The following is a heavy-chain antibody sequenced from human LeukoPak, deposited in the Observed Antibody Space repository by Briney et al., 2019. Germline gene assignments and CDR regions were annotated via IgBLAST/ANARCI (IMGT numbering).Heavy chain of an antibody. Sequence: GESLKISCKGSGYSFTRYWISWVRQMPGKGLEWMGRIDPSDSYTNYSPSFQGHVTISADKSISTAYLQWSSLKASDTAMYYCAIMVRGVIYNWFDPWGQGTLVTVSS. CDR1: GYSFTRYW. V-gene: IGHV5-10-1*01. D-gene: IGHD3-10*01. J-gene: IGHJ5*02. CDR3: AIMVRGVIYNWFDP. CDR2: IDPSDSYT.